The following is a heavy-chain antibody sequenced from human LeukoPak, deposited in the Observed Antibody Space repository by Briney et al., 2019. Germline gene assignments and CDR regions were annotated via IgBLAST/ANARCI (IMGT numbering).Heavy chain of an antibody. J-gene: IGHJ3*02. Sequence: PSETLSLTCTVSGGSISGSYQSWIRQSPGKGLEWIGYIYYNGNTDYNPSLRSRLTMSVDTSKNQFSLKLTSVTAADTALYYCAKGGWSLDIWGQGTMVTVSS. CDR2: IYYNGNT. CDR3: AKGGWSLDI. D-gene: IGHD6-19*01. CDR1: GGSISGSY. V-gene: IGHV4-59*03.